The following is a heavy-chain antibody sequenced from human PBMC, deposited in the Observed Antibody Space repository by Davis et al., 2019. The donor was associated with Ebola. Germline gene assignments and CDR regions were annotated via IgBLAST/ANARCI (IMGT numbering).Heavy chain of an antibody. V-gene: IGHV1-3*01. CDR1: GYTFTGYA. D-gene: IGHD3-22*01. J-gene: IGHJ4*02. CDR2: NNAGNGNT. Sequence: AASVKVSCKASGYTFTGYAMHWVRQAPGQRLEWMGWNNAGNGNTKYSQKFQGRVTITRDTSASTAYMELSSLRSEETAVYYCARESSYYDSSGYYSFDYWGQGTLVTVSS. CDR3: ARESSYYDSSGYYSFDY.